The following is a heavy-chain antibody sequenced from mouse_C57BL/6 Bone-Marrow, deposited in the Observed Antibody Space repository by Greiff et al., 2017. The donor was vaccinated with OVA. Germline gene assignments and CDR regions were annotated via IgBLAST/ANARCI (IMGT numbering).Heavy chain of an antibody. CDR2: IFPGSGST. J-gene: IGHJ3*01. V-gene: IGHV1-75*01. CDR1: GYTFTDYY. Sequence: LEESGPELVKPGASVKISCKASGYTFTDYYINWVKQRPGQGLEWIGWIFPGSGSTYYNEKFKGKATLTVDKSSSTAYMLLSSLTSEDSAVYFCARRIGYYYGSSPAWFAYWGQGTLVTVSA. CDR3: ARRIGYYYGSSPAWFAY. D-gene: IGHD1-1*01.